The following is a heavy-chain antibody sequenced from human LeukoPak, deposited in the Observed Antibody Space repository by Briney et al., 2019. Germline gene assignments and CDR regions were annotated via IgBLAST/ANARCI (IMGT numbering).Heavy chain of an antibody. CDR2: IYYSGST. CDR1: GGSISSSSYY. Sequence: SETLSLTCTVSGGSISSSSYYWGWLRQPPGKGLEWVGSIYYSGSTYDNPSRKSRVTISVNTSKNQFSLKLSSVTAADTAVYYCARDLTDQWELLGAFDYWGQGTLVAVSS. V-gene: IGHV4-39*07. D-gene: IGHD1-26*01. CDR3: ARDLTDQWELLGAFDY. J-gene: IGHJ4*02.